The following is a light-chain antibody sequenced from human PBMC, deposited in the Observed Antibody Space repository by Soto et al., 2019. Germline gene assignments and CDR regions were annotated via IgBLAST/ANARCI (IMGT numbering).Light chain of an antibody. CDR1: SGRIAFNY. CDR3: QSFDSSNWV. J-gene: IGLJ3*02. Sequence: NFMLTQPHSVSESPGKTVTISGTRSSGRIAFNYVQWYQQRPGSAPTAVIYEDNRRPSGVPDRFSGSIDSSSNSASLTISGLKTEDEADYYCQSFDSSNWVFGGGTKLTVL. CDR2: EDN. V-gene: IGLV6-57*04.